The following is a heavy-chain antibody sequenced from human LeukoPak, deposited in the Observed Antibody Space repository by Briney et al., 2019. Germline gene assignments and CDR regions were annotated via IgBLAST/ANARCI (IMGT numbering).Heavy chain of an antibody. CDR2: SSSSSSTI. CDR3: ARAYYYDSSGYRNIFDY. J-gene: IGHJ4*02. CDR1: GFTFSSYS. V-gene: IGHV3-48*01. D-gene: IGHD3-22*01. Sequence: PGGSLRLSCAASGFTFSSYSMNWVRQAPGKGLEWVSYSSSSSSTIYYADSVKGRFTISRDNAKNSLYLQMNSLRAEDTAVYYCARAYYYDSSGYRNIFDYWGQGTLVTVSS.